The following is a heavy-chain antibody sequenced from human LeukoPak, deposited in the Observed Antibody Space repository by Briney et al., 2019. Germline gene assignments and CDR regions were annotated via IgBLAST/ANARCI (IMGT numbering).Heavy chain of an antibody. V-gene: IGHV1-8*03. CDR2: VNSKSGNT. CDR3: ARERTGEYYFDY. D-gene: IGHD3-10*01. J-gene: IGHJ4*02. Sequence: SVKVSCKSSGYSFTRYDINWVRQATGQGLEWLGWVNSKSGNTGSAQNFQGRVTITRDTSISTAYMELSSLRSEDTAIYYCARERTGEYYFDYWGQGTLVTVSS. CDR1: GYSFTRYD.